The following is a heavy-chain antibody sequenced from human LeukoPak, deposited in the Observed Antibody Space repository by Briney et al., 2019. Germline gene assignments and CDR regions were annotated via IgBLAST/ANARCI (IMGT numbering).Heavy chain of an antibody. V-gene: IGHV3-48*01. D-gene: IGHD3-10*01. CDR2: ISSSSSTI. Sequence: GGSLRLSRAASGFTFSSYSMNWVRQAPGKGLEWVSYISSSSSTIYYADSVKGRFTISRDNAKNSLYLQMNSLRAEDTAVYYCARDAMGSAPYPLGYWGQGTLVTVSS. CDR3: ARDAMGSAPYPLGY. J-gene: IGHJ4*02. CDR1: GFTFSSYS.